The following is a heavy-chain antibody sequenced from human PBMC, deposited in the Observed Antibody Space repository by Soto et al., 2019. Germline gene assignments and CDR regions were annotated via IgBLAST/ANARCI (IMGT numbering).Heavy chain of an antibody. D-gene: IGHD2-8*01. V-gene: IGHV3-23*01. CDR3: AKAHRLNGFPQYYFDY. J-gene: IGHJ4*02. Sequence: GGSLRLSCAASGFTFSHFAMNWVRQAPGRGLEWVSSLSGGSVSTDYADSVKGRFTISRDNSKNTLYLQMDGLRAEDTAVYYCAKAHRLNGFPQYYFDYWGQGTLVTVSS. CDR2: LSGGSVST. CDR1: GFTFSHFA.